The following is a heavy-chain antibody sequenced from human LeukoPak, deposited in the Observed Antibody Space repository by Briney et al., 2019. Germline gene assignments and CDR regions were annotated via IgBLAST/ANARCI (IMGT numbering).Heavy chain of an antibody. CDR2: MNPNSGNT. Sequence: ASVKVSCKASGYTFTSYDINWVRQATGQGLEWMGWMNPNSGNTGYAQKFQGRVTMTRDTSISTAYMELSRLRSDDTAVYYCARGVRPKEMATTGYWGQGTLVTVSS. CDR1: GYTFTSYD. J-gene: IGHJ4*02. D-gene: IGHD5-24*01. CDR3: ARGVRPKEMATTGY. V-gene: IGHV1-8*01.